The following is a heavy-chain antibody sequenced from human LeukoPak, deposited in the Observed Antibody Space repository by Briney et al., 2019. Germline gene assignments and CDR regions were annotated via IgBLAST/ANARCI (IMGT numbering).Heavy chain of an antibody. V-gene: IGHV1-2*02. Sequence: ASVKVSCKASGYTFTGYYMHWVRQAPGQGLEWMGWINPNSGGTDYARKFQGRVTMTRDTSISTAYMELTRLRSDDTAVYYCARGETAVAGTGSFGYWGQGTLVTVSS. CDR1: GYTFTGYY. CDR3: ARGETAVAGTGSFGY. D-gene: IGHD6-19*01. J-gene: IGHJ4*02. CDR2: INPNSGGT.